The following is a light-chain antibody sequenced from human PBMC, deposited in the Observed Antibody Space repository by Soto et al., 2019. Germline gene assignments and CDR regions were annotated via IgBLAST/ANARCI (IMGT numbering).Light chain of an antibody. J-gene: IGKJ1*01. Sequence: DIQMTQSPSSLSASVGGRVTITCRASQNIVNYLNWYQQKPGKAPDLLISAASTLQSGVPSRFTGSGPGTVFTLTITSLQPDDFATYYCQQSYSGRTFGQGTKVDIK. V-gene: IGKV1-39*01. CDR3: QQSYSGRT. CDR1: QNIVNY. CDR2: AAS.